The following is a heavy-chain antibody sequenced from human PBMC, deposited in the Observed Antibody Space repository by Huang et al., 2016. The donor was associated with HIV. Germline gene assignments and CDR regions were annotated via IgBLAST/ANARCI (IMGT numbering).Heavy chain of an antibody. CDR3: ARAFGWAERVRVMVLNYYFDY. V-gene: IGHV4-34*01. CDR2: IDDRGSS. CDR1: GGRFSGDY. D-gene: IGHD3-22*01. J-gene: IGHJ4*02. Sequence: VQLQQWGAGLLKPSETLSLTCAVDGGRFSGDYWNWIRQPPGKGLEGIGDIDDRGSSKYHPSLRSRGTISVDTSQNQFSLKLSSVTAADTAVYSCARAFGWAERVRVMVLNYYFDYWGQVTLVTVSS.